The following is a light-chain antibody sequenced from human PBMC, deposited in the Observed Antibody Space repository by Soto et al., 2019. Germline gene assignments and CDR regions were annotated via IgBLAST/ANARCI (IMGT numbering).Light chain of an antibody. Sequence: DIQLTQSPSFLSASVGDRVTITCRASQGISSYLAWYQQKPGKAPKLLIYKASSLESGVPSRFTGSGSGTEFTLTISSLQPDDFATYYCQQYNSYWTFGQGTKVDI. CDR2: KAS. CDR1: QGISSY. V-gene: IGKV1-5*03. CDR3: QQYNSYWT. J-gene: IGKJ1*01.